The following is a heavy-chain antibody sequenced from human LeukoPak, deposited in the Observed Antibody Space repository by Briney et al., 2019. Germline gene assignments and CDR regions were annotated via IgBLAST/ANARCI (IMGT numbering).Heavy chain of an antibody. CDR1: GYTFTSYD. CDR2: MNPNSGNT. CDR3: ARKGKTMGRLDY. J-gene: IGHJ4*02. Sequence: ASVKVSCKASGYTFTSYDINWVRQATGQGLEWMGWMNPNSGNTGYAQKFQGRVTMTRNTSISTAYMELSSLRSEDTAVYYCARKGKTMGRLDYWGQGTLVTVSS. D-gene: IGHD3-3*01. V-gene: IGHV1-8*01.